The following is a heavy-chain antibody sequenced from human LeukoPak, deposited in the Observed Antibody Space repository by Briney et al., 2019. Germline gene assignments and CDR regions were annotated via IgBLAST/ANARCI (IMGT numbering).Heavy chain of an antibody. CDR3: ARESLTWLQSRTSWFDP. Sequence: KTSETLSLTCTVAGGSISTSRYYWGWLRQPPGKGLEWIGTIYYSGSTYYNPSLKSRVTISVDSSKNQFSLRLSSVTAADTAVYYCARESLTWLQSRTSWFDPWGQGTLVTVSS. CDR1: GGSISTSRYY. D-gene: IGHD5-24*01. CDR2: IYYSGST. V-gene: IGHV4-39*07. J-gene: IGHJ5*02.